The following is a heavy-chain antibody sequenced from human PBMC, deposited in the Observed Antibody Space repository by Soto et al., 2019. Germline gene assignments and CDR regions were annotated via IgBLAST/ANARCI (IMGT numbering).Heavy chain of an antibody. CDR1: GYTFTSYD. Sequence: ASVKFSCKASGYTFTSYDINWVRQATGQGLEWMGWMNPNSGNTGYAQKFQGRVTMTRNTSISTAYMELSSLRSEDTAVYYCARGKRWQQLPLRYYYYYMDVWGKGTTVTVSS. D-gene: IGHD6-13*01. V-gene: IGHV1-8*01. CDR3: ARGKRWQQLPLRYYYYYMDV. J-gene: IGHJ6*03. CDR2: MNPNSGNT.